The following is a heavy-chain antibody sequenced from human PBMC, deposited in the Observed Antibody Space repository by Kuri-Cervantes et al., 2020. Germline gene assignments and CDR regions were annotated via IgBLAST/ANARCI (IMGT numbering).Heavy chain of an antibody. Sequence: ASVPVSRQASGYTFTGYYMHWVRQAPGQGLEWMGWINPNSGGTKFAQNFQDRVTMTRDTSISTVCMELGRLRSDDTAVYYCARWHIHKDDYGYYGASFDYWGQGTLVTVSS. D-gene: IGHD4-17*01. CDR3: ARWHIHKDDYGYYGASFDY. CDR1: GYTFTGYY. V-gene: IGHV1-2*02. CDR2: INPNSGGT. J-gene: IGHJ4*02.